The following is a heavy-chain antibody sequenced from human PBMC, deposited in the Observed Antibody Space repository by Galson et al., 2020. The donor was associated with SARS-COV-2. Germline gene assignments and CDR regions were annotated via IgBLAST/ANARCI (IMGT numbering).Heavy chain of an antibody. CDR3: ARLGFFSDSGSSNKQTNWFDP. Sequence: SETLSLTCSVSGGSISSYYWSWIRQPPGKGLEWIGYIYYNGGTNYNPSLKSRVTVSVDTSNHQFSLKLSSVTAADTAVYYCARLGFFSDSGSSNKQTNWFDPWGQGTLVVVSS. CDR1: GGSISSYY. V-gene: IGHV4-59*08. J-gene: IGHJ5*02. D-gene: IGHD3-10*01. CDR2: IYYNGGT.